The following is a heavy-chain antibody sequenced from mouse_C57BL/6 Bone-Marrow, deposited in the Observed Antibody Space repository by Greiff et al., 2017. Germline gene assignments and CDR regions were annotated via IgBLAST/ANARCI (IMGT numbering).Heavy chain of an antibody. CDR1: GYAFSSSW. CDR2: IYPGDGDT. J-gene: IGHJ2*01. V-gene: IGHV1-82*01. Sequence: QVQLQQSGPELVKPGASVKISCKASGYAFSSSWMNWVKQRPGKGLEWIGRIYPGDGDTNYNGKFKGKATLTADKSSSTAYMQLSSRTSEASAVYLCARKGWLLPPYYFDYWGQGTTLTFSS. D-gene: IGHD2-3*01. CDR3: ARKGWLLPPYYFDY.